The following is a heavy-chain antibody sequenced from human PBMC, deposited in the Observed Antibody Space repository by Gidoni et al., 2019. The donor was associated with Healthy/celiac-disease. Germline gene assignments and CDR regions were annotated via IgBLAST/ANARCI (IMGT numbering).Heavy chain of an antibody. CDR1: GVNVSSNA. J-gene: IGHJ4*02. D-gene: IGHD3-16*02. CDR2: ISGSGGST. CDR3: SNTNYDYVWGSYRYTALDY. Sequence: EVQLLEYGGGLVQPGGSLRVSCAASGVNVSSNAMSCVRHAPGKGLESVSAISGSGGSTYYADSVKGRFTISSDNSKNTLYLQMHSLRAEDTAVYYCSNTNYDYVWGSYRYTALDYWGQGTLVTVSS. V-gene: IGHV3-23*01.